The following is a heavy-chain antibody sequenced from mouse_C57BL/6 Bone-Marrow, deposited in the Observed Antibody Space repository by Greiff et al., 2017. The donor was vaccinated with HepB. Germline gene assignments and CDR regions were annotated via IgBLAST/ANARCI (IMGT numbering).Heavy chain of an antibody. CDR2: ISSGGSYT. CDR3: ARYGNPYWYFDV. J-gene: IGHJ1*03. CDR1: GFTFSSYG. V-gene: IGHV5-6*01. Sequence: EVQLVESGGDLVKPGGSLKLSCAASGFTFSSYGMSWVRQTPDKRLEWVATISSGGSYTYYPDSVKGRFTISRDNAKNTLYLQMSSLKSEDTAMYYCARYGNPYWYFDVWGTGTTVTVSS. D-gene: IGHD2-10*02.